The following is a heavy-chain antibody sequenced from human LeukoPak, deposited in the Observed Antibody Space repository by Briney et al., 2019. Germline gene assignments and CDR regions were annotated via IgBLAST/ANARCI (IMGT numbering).Heavy chain of an antibody. CDR2: IYYSGTT. CDR3: ARIRSGDRYFDL. J-gene: IGHJ2*01. D-gene: IGHD2-15*01. Sequence: SETLSLTCTVSGGSINSTSYYWGWVRQPPGKGLEWIRSIYYSGTTYNNPSLQSRVTMSVDTSKNQFSLKLSSVTAADTAVYYCARIRSGDRYFDLWGRGTLVTVAS. V-gene: IGHV4-39*01. CDR1: GGSINSTSYY.